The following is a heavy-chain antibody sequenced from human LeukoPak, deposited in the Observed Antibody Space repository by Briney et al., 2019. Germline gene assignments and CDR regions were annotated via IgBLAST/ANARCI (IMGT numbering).Heavy chain of an antibody. J-gene: IGHJ4*02. CDR2: TNHSGST. D-gene: IGHD2-2*01. Sequence: KPSETLSLTCAVYGGSFSDYYWSWIRQPPGKGLEWIGETNHSGSTNYNPSLKSRVTISVDTSKKQLSLKLSSVTAADTAVYCCARDGYCSSTSCSDYWGQGTLVTVSS. CDR3: ARDGYCSSTSCSDY. V-gene: IGHV4-34*01. CDR1: GGSFSDYY.